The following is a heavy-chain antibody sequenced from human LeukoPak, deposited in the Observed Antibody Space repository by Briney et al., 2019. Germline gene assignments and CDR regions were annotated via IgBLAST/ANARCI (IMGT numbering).Heavy chain of an antibody. Sequence: ASVTVSCKASGYTFTNYGISWVRQAPGQGLEWMGWISAYNGNTNYAQKLQGRVTMTTGTSTSTAYMELRSLRSDDTAVYYCARDRIAAAGTGGDYWGQGTLVTVSS. V-gene: IGHV1-18*01. D-gene: IGHD6-13*01. CDR3: ARDRIAAAGTGGDY. J-gene: IGHJ4*02. CDR1: GYTFTNYG. CDR2: ISAYNGNT.